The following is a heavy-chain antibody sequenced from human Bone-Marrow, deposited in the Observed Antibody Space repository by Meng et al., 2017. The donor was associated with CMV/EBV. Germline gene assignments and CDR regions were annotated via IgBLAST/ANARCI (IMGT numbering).Heavy chain of an antibody. V-gene: IGHV1-69*04. CDR2: IIPILGIA. J-gene: IGHJ5*02. CDR3: ARDGDTMVRGVIGFDP. D-gene: IGHD3-10*01. CDR1: GGTFSSYT. Sequence: SVKVSCKASGGTFSSYTISWVRQAPGQGLEWMGRIIPILGIANYAQKFQGRVTITADKSTSTAYMELSSLRSEDTAVYYCARDGDTMVRGVIGFDPWGQGTLFTVSS.